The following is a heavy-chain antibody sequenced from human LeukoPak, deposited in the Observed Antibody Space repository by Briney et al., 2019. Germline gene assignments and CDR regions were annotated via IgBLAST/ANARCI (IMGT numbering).Heavy chain of an antibody. CDR2: ISYDGSNK. J-gene: IGHJ4*02. CDR1: GFTFSSYG. CDR3: AKDSGDIWFGELLFNFDY. D-gene: IGHD3-10*01. V-gene: IGHV3-30*18. Sequence: GSLRLSCAASGFTFSSYGMHWVRQAPGKGLEWVAVISYDGSNKYYADSVKGRFTISRDNSKNTLYLQMNSLRAEDTAVYYCAKDSGDIWFGELLFNFDYWGQGTLVTVSS.